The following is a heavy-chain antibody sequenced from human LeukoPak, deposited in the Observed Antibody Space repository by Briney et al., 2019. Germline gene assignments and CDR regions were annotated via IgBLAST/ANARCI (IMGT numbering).Heavy chain of an antibody. Sequence: GGSLRLSCAASGFTFSTYAMSWVRQAPGKGLEWVSVISGTGGRTYYADSVKGRFTISRDNSRNTLYVQMNSLRAEDTAVYYCAKDATAVVGTVYMDVWGKGTTVTISS. CDR1: GFTFSTYA. CDR2: ISGTGGRT. J-gene: IGHJ6*03. D-gene: IGHD6-13*01. V-gene: IGHV3-23*01. CDR3: AKDATAVVGTVYMDV.